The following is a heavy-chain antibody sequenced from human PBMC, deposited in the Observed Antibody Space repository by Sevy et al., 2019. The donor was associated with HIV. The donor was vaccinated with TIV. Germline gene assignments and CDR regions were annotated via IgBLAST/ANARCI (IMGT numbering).Heavy chain of an antibody. CDR3: ARGRSSGWYVYYFDY. J-gene: IGHJ4*02. Sequence: SETLSLTCTVSGGSISSYYWSWIRQPPGKGLEWIGYIYYSGSTNYNPSLKSRVTISVDTSKNQFSLKLSSVTAADTAVYYCARGRSSGWYVYYFDYWGQGTLVTVSS. V-gene: IGHV4-59*01. CDR2: IYYSGST. CDR1: GGSISSYY. D-gene: IGHD6-19*01.